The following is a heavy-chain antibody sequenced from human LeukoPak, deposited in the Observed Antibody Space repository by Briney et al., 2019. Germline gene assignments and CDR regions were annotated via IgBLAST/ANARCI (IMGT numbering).Heavy chain of an antibody. D-gene: IGHD2-8*01. V-gene: IGHV3-53*01. J-gene: IGHJ4*02. CDR2: IYSAGST. CDR3: AKGHCTNGICWLD. CDR1: GFTVSSTY. Sequence: PGGSLRLSCAASGFTVSSTYMSWVRQAPGKGLEWVSIIYSAGSTYYADSVKGRFTISRDNSNTLYLQMNSLRAEDTAVYYCAKGHCTNGICWLDWGQGTLVTVSS.